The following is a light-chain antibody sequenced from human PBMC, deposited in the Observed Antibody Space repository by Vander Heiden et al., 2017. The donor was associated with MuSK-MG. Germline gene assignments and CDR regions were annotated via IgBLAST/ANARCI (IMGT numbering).Light chain of an antibody. V-gene: IGLV3-21*02. CDR3: QVWDSTTDHRV. CDR1: NLGSKS. J-gene: IGLJ3*02. Sequence: SYVLTQSPSVSVAPGQTARITGGGDNLGSKSVHWFQQKPGQAPVLVIYYDSDRPSGIPDRFSGFNAGDTAFLIVSRVEAGDEAEYYCQVWDSTTDHRVFGGGTKLTVL. CDR2: YDS.